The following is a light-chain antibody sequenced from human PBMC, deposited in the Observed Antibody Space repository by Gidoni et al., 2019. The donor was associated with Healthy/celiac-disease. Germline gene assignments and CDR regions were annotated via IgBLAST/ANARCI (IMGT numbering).Light chain of an antibody. V-gene: IGKV1-5*01. CDR2: DAS. CDR3: QQYNSYSGT. Sequence: DIQMTQSPSTLSASVGDRVTITCRASQSISSWLAWYQQKPGKAPKLLIYDASSLESGVPSRFSGSGSGTEFTLTISSLQPDDFATYYCQQYNSYSGTLGQXTKVEIK. J-gene: IGKJ1*01. CDR1: QSISSW.